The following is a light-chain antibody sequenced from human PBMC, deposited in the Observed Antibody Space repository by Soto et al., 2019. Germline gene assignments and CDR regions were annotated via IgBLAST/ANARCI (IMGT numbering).Light chain of an antibody. CDR2: SNN. CDR1: RSNIGSTS. Sequence: QSVLTQPPSASETPGQRVTISCSGSRSNIGSTSVSWYQQLPGTAPKLLIYSNNQRPSGVPDRFSGSKSGTSASLAISGLQSEDEADYYCAAWDDSLNGRVFGGGTKVTVL. V-gene: IGLV1-44*01. J-gene: IGLJ3*02. CDR3: AAWDDSLNGRV.